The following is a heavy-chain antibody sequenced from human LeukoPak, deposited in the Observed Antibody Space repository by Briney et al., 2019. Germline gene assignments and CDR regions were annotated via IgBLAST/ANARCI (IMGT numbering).Heavy chain of an antibody. CDR2: IYYTGTT. J-gene: IGHJ6*02. CDR1: GGSISNYY. CDR3: ARGYDIDV. V-gene: IGHV4-59*01. Sequence: SETLSLTCTVSGGSISNYYWSWIRQPPGRALEWIGYIYYTGTTKYNPSLKSRATISLDTSKNQFSLKLTSVTAADTALFFCARGYDIDVWGQGTTVTVSS.